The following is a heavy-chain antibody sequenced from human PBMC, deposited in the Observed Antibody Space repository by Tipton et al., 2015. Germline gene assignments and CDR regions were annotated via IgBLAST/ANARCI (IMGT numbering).Heavy chain of an antibody. J-gene: IGHJ4*02. V-gene: IGHV4-61*01. CDR1: GGSVSSANYY. CDR3: ACQDYDSLTRDYQTVDY. D-gene: IGHD3-9*01. Sequence: TLSFTCSVSGGSVSSANYYWSWIRQPPGKGLEWIGYISYTETSHYNPSLKSRVTISVDTSKNEFSLKLTSVTAADTAVYYCACQDYDSLTRDYQTVDYWGQGTLVTVSS. CDR2: ISYTETS.